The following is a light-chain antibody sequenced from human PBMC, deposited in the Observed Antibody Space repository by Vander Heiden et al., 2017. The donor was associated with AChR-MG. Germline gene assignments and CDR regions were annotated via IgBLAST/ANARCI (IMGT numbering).Light chain of an antibody. CDR1: QSTITY. V-gene: IGKV1-39*01. CDR3: QQSYSTPWT. Sequence: IQLTKSPSSLSASVGDRVTITCRASQSTITYLNWYQQKPGRAPNLLIVGASTLQSGVPSRFSGSGSGTDFTLTISSLQPEDFTTYYCQQSYSTPWTFGQGTKVEIK. J-gene: IGKJ1*01. CDR2: GAS.